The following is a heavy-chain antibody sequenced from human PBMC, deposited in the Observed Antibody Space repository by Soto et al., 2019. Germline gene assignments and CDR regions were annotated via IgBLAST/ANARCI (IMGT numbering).Heavy chain of an antibody. J-gene: IGHJ6*02. Sequence: GGSLRLSCAASGFTFSSYAMHWVRQAPGKGLEWVAVISYDGSNKYYADSVKGRFTISRDNSKNTLYLQMNSLRAEDTAVYYCARAGDREYYYYYYGMDVWVQGTTVTVSS. D-gene: IGHD3-10*01. CDR2: ISYDGSNK. V-gene: IGHV3-30-3*01. CDR3: ARAGDREYYYYYYGMDV. CDR1: GFTFSSYA.